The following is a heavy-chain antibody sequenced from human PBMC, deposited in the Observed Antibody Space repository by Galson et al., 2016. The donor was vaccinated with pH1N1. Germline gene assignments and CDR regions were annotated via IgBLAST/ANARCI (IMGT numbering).Heavy chain of an antibody. V-gene: IGHV5-51*01. CDR1: GFNFRNYW. Sequence: QSGAEVKKPGDSLTISCQCSGFNFRNYWVGWVRQMPGRGLEWMGIIFPADSDTRYSPSFQGQVTISADTSTTTAFLRWRTLKASDTAIYYCASHRTFYFDEPFDLWGQGTQVTVSS. D-gene: IGHD3-9*01. CDR3: ASHRTFYFDEPFDL. J-gene: IGHJ4*02. CDR2: IFPADSDT.